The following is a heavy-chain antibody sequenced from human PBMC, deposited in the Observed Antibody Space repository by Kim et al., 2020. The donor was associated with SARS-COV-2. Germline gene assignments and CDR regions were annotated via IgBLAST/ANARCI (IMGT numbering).Heavy chain of an antibody. V-gene: IGHV6-1*01. D-gene: IGHD6-19*01. CDR3: ARDRQRAGTGVDY. Sequence: YALSRKGPITNNPDTAKNQFSLQLNSVTPEDTAVYYCARDRQRAGTGVDYWGQGTLVTVSS. J-gene: IGHJ4*02.